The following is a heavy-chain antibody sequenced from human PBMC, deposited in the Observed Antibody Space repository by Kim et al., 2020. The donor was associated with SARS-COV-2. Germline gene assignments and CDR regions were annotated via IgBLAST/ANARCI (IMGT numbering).Heavy chain of an antibody. Sequence: SGPTLVNPTQTLTLTCTFSGFSLSTSGMCVSWIRQPPGKALEWLALIDWDDDKYYSTSLKTRLTISKDTSKNQVVLTMTNMDPVDTATYYCARFRIAVAGIRVEYYYGMDVWGQGTTVTVSS. CDR3: ARFRIAVAGIRVEYYYGMDV. CDR1: GFSLSTSGMC. CDR2: IDWDDDK. J-gene: IGHJ6*02. V-gene: IGHV2-70*01. D-gene: IGHD6-19*01.